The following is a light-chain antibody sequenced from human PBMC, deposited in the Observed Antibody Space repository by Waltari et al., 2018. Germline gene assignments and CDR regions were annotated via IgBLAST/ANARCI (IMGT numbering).Light chain of an antibody. CDR2: EVS. CDR3: SSYAGITNWV. CDR1: SSDVGGYNY. Sequence: QSALTQPPSASGSPGQSVTISCTGTSSDVGGYNYVSWYQQYPGKAPELIIYEVSRRPSGVPGRFSGSKAGNTASLTVSGLQAEDEADYYCSSYAGITNWVFGGGTKLTVL. V-gene: IGLV2-8*01. J-gene: IGLJ3*02.